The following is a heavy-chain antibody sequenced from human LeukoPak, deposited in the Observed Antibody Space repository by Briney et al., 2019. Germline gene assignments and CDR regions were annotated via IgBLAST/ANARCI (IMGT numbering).Heavy chain of an antibody. CDR1: GFTFSSNA. V-gene: IGHV3-23*01. CDR3: ARSGSGGYLIPFDS. Sequence: GGSLRLSCAASGFTFSSNAMSWVRQAPGKGLEWVSGIGSSAGSIHYAYSVKGRFTISRDKAKNSLYMEMNSLRAEATAVYYCARSGSGGYLIPFDSWGQGPLVTVSS. CDR2: IGSSAGSI. D-gene: IGHD2-15*01. J-gene: IGHJ4*02.